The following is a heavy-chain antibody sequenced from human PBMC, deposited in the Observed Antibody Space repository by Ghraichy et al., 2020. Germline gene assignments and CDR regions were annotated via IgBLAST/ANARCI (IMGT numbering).Heavy chain of an antibody. V-gene: IGHV4-59*01. CDR2: TYYTGST. CDR1: GDSLSSYY. Sequence: SETLSLTCTVSGDSLSSYYWSWIRQPPGKGLECIGYTYYTGSTHYNPSLKSRITISVDRSKNQISLRLRSVTAADTGVYYCARGVSVKYYGMDVWGQGTTVAVSS. D-gene: IGHD3-16*01. J-gene: IGHJ6*02. CDR3: ARGVSVKYYGMDV.